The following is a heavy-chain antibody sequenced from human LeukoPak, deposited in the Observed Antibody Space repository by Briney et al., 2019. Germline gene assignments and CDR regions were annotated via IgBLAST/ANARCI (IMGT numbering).Heavy chain of an antibody. D-gene: IGHD3-9*01. Sequence: SETLSLTCTVSGGSISSYYWSWIRQPPGKGLEWIGYIYTSGSTNYNPSLKSRVTISVDTSKNQFSLKLSSVTAADTAVYYCARIDRSPILTAPNYYYYYMDVWGKGTTVTVSS. V-gene: IGHV4-4*09. J-gene: IGHJ6*03. CDR3: ARIDRSPILTAPNYYYYYMDV. CDR2: IYTSGST. CDR1: GGSISSYY.